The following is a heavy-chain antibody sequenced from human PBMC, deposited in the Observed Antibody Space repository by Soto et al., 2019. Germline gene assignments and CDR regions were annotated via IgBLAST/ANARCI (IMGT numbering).Heavy chain of an antibody. CDR3: ARILRGFPNRIAARPHYYYYGMDV. D-gene: IGHD6-6*01. Sequence: PGGSLRLSCAASGFTFSDYYMSWIRQAPGKGLEWVSYISSSGSTIYYADSVKGRFTISRDNAKNSLYLQMNSLRAEDTAVYYCARILRGFPNRIAARPHYYYYGMDVWGQGTTVTVSS. V-gene: IGHV3-11*01. CDR1: GFTFSDYY. CDR2: ISSSGSTI. J-gene: IGHJ6*02.